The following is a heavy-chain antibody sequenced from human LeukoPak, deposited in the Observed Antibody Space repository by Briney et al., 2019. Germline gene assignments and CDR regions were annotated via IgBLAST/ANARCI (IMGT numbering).Heavy chain of an antibody. J-gene: IGHJ6*03. Sequence: GGSLRLSCAASGFTFSSYEMNWVRQAPGKGLEWVSYISSSGSTIYYADSVKGRFTISRDNAKNSLYLQMNSLRAEDTAVYYCATEGPEYFRAGRNYYYMDVWGHGTMVTIYS. CDR2: ISSSGSTI. CDR3: ATEGPEYFRAGRNYYYMDV. D-gene: IGHD3-10*01. V-gene: IGHV3-48*03. CDR1: GFTFSSYE.